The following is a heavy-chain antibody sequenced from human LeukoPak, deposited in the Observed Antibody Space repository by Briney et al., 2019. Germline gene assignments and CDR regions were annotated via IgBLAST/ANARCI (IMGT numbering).Heavy chain of an antibody. J-gene: IGHJ3*02. CDR2: ISSSSSYI. Sequence: PGGSLRLSCAASGFTFSSYSMNWVRQAPGKGLEWVSSISSSSSYIYYADSVKGRFTISRDNAKNSLYLQMNSLRAEDTAVYYCARTGPRGVYYGSGSYRDGHAFDIWGQGTMVTVSS. D-gene: IGHD3-10*01. CDR1: GFTFSSYS. V-gene: IGHV3-21*01. CDR3: ARTGPRGVYYGSGSYRDGHAFDI.